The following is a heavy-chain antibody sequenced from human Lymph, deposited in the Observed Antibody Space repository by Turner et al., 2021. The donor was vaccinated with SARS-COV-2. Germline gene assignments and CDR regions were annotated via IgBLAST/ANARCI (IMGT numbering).Heavy chain of an antibody. CDR2: ILYDGSYK. CDR3: ARDYSSSSYLVSWFDP. D-gene: IGHD6-6*01. Sequence: QVQLVESGGGVVQPGRSLRRSCAASGFSFRSYGMHWVRQAPGKGLEWVAVILYDGSYKYYADSVKGRFTISRDNSKNTLYLQMNSLRAEDTAVYYCARDYSSSSYLVSWFDPWGQGALVTVSS. V-gene: IGHV3-33*01. CDR1: GFSFRSYG. J-gene: IGHJ5*02.